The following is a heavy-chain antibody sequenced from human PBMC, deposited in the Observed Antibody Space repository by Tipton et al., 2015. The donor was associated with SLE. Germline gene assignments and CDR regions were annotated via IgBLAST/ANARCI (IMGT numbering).Heavy chain of an antibody. V-gene: IGHV4-34*01. J-gene: IGHJ3*02. CDR1: GGSFSGYY. Sequence: TLSLTCAVYGGSFSGYYWSWIRQPPGKGLEWIGYIYHSGSTYYNPSLKSRVTISVDRSKNQFSLKLSSVTAADTAVYYCARDQNWWLQQLVRQGDDAFDIWGQGTMVTVSS. CDR3: ARDQNWWLQQLVRQGDDAFDI. CDR2: IYHSGST. D-gene: IGHD6-13*01.